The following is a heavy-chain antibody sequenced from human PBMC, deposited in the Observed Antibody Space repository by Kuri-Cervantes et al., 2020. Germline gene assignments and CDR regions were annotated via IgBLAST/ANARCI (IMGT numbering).Heavy chain of an antibody. J-gene: IGHJ5*02. D-gene: IGHD6-13*01. CDR2: IYYSGST. CDR1: GGSISSYY. CDR3: ARVFDSSSWVGPHNWFDP. V-gene: IGHV4-59*13. Sequence: GSLRLSCTVSGGSISSYYWSWIRQPPGKGLEWIGYIYYSGSTNYNPSLKSRVTISVDTSKNQFSLKLGSVTAADTAVYYCARVFDSSSWVGPHNWFDPWGQGTLVTVSS.